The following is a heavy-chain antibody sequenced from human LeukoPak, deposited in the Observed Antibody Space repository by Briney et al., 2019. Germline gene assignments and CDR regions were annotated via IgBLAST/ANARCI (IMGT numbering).Heavy chain of an antibody. Sequence: GGSLRLSCEGSGFTFSSYTMIWVRQAPGKGLEWLTSISSTSSYIYYADSVKGRFTISRDNSKNTLYLQMNSLRAEDTAIYYCVKDRSDNSSWYLGDYWGQGTLVAVSS. CDR1: GFTFSSYT. D-gene: IGHD6-13*01. V-gene: IGHV3-21*04. CDR3: VKDRSDNSSWYLGDY. CDR2: ISSTSSYI. J-gene: IGHJ4*02.